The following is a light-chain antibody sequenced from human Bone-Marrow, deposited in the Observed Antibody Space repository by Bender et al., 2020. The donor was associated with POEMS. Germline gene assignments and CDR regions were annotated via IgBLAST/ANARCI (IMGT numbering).Light chain of an antibody. CDR2: EGS. CDR3: CSYAGDNIFQ. Sequence: QSALTQPASVSGSSGQSITISCAATSSYVGNFNLVSWYQQHPGKPPKLIIYEGSARPSGVSDRFSGSRSGNPAFLTISGLQAEDEADYYCCSYAGDNIFQFGGGTKLTVL. J-gene: IGLJ2*01. V-gene: IGLV2-23*01. CDR1: SSYVGNFNL.